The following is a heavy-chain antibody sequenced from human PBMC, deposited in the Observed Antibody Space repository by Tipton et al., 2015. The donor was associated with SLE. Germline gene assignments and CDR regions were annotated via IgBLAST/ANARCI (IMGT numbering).Heavy chain of an antibody. CDR1: GGSFSGYY. CDR2: INHSGST. V-gene: IGHV4-34*01. J-gene: IGHJ3*02. CDR3: TCGDIVVVPAAPFRGDAFDI. D-gene: IGHD2-2*01. Sequence: TLSLTCAVYGGSFSGYYWSWIRQPPGKGLEWIGEINHSGSTNYNPSLKSRVTISVDTSKNQFSLKLSSVTAADTAVYYCTCGDIVVVPAAPFRGDAFDIWGQGRMDTVSS.